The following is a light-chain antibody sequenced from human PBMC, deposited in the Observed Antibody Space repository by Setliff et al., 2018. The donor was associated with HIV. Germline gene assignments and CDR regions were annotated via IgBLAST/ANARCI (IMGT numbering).Light chain of an antibody. J-gene: IGLJ1*01. Sequence: ALTQPPSASGTPGQRVTVSCSGSSSNIGGNPVNWYQQLPGTAPKLLIYSHDQRPSGVPDRFSGSKSGTSASLAISGLQSEDEAEYYCGTWDDSLNGYVFGTGTKVTVL. V-gene: IGLV1-44*01. CDR3: GTWDDSLNGYV. CDR1: SSNIGGNP. CDR2: SHD.